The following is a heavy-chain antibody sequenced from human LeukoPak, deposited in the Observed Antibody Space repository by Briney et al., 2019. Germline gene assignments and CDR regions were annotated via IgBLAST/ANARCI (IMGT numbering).Heavy chain of an antibody. CDR1: GGSVSSGSYY. D-gene: IGHD3-22*01. CDR3: ARVPTYYYDSSGYYYFDY. Sequence: PSETLSLTCTVSGGSVSSGSYYWSWIRQPPGKGLEWIGYIYYSGSTNYNPSLKSRVTISVDTSKNQFSLKLSSVTAADTAVYYCARVPTYYYDSSGYYYFDYWGQETLVTVSS. V-gene: IGHV4-61*01. CDR2: IYYSGST. J-gene: IGHJ4*02.